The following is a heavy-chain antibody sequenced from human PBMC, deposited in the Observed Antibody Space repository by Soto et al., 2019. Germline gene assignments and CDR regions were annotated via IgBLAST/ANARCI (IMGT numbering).Heavy chain of an antibody. Sequence: QGQLQQWGAGLLKPSETLSLTCVVYGRSVRGYNWSWIRQSPGKGLEWTGGMNHRGSTNYKPSLESRVTISVDTSKTTFFLNLPSMTAANTAMYYCARDGFFTGTPCRVGNWFNPWGQGTLATVSP. CDR3: ARDGFFTGTPCRVGNWFNP. CDR1: GRSVRGYN. D-gene: IGHD3-9*01. J-gene: IGHJ5*02. CDR2: MNHRGST. V-gene: IGHV4-34*01.